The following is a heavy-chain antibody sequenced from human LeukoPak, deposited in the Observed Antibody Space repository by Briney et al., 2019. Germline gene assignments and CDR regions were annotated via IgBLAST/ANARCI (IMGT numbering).Heavy chain of an antibody. D-gene: IGHD2-15*01. CDR2: ISWNSGSI. Sequence: GGSLRLSCAASGFTFDDYAMHWVRQAPGKGLEWVSGISWNSGSIGYADSVKGRFTISRDNAKNSLYLQMNSLRAEDTALYYCAKDSCSGGSCYSGNHFDYWGQGTLVTVSS. J-gene: IGHJ4*02. CDR1: GFTFDDYA. V-gene: IGHV3-9*01. CDR3: AKDSCSGGSCYSGNHFDY.